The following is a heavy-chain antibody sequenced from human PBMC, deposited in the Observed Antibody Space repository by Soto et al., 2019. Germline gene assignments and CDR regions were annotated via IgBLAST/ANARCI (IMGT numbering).Heavy chain of an antibody. CDR1: GGTFSNHI. J-gene: IGHJ4*02. V-gene: IGHV1-69*08. CDR2: IIPMLDIT. Sequence: QVQLVQSGAEVKKPGSSVKVSCKASGGTFSNHIITWVRQAPGQGPEWMGRIIPMLDITNYAQKLQGRVPSTADKSTTTAYMEVSSLSPEHTAMYYGRRDSPIGSVVSGHDGVDCWGQGTLVTVSS. D-gene: IGHD5-12*01. CDR3: RRDSPIGSVVSGHDGVDC.